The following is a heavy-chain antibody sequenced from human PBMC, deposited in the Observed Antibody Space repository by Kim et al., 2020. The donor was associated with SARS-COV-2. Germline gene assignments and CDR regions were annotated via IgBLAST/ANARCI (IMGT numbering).Heavy chain of an antibody. Sequence: GGSLRLSCAASGFTFSSYWMHWVRQAPGKGLVWVSRIISDGSSTSYADSVKGRFTISRDNAKNTLFLQMNSLRAEDTAVYYCARVLWFGECYFDYWGQGTLVTVSS. CDR3: ARVLWFGECYFDY. D-gene: IGHD3-10*01. V-gene: IGHV3-74*01. J-gene: IGHJ4*02. CDR1: GFTFSSYW. CDR2: IISDGSST.